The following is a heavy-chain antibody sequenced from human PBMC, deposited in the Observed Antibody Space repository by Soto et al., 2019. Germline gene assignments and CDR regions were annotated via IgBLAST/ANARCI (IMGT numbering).Heavy chain of an antibody. V-gene: IGHV1-18*04. CDR1: GYTFTSYG. J-gene: IGHJ6*02. D-gene: IGHD3-22*01. Sequence: ASVKVSCKASGYTFTSYGISWVRQAPGQGLEWMGWISAYNGNTNYAQKLQGRVTMTTDTSTSTAYMELRSLRSDDTAVYYCARGVYYDSSGYSNYSYYGMDVWGQGTTVTVSS. CDR3: ARGVYYDSSGYSNYSYYGMDV. CDR2: ISAYNGNT.